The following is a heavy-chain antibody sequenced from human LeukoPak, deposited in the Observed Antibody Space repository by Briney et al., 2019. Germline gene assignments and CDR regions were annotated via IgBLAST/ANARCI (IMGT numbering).Heavy chain of an antibody. CDR3: AKESAVRGVPRLYYYYYYMDV. CDR1: GFTFSSYG. V-gene: IGHV3-30*02. J-gene: IGHJ6*03. D-gene: IGHD3-10*01. CDR2: IRYDGSNK. Sequence: PGGSLRLSCAASGFTFSSYGMHWVRQAPGKGLEWVAFIRYDGSNKYYADSVKGRFTTSRDNSKNTLYLQMNSLRAEDTAVYYCAKESAVRGVPRLYYYYYYMDVWGKGTTVTISS.